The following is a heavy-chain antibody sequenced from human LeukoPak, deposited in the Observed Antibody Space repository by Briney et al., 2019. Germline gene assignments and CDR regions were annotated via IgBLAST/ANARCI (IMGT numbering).Heavy chain of an antibody. D-gene: IGHD3-10*01. Sequence: PSETLSLTCAVYGGSFSGYYWSWIRQPPGKGLEWIGEINHSGSTNYSPSLKSRVTISVDTSKNQFSLKLSSVTAADTAVYYCARKASINYYGSGSYLFDPWGQGTLVTVSS. CDR1: GGSFSGYY. CDR2: INHSGST. CDR3: ARKASINYYGSGSYLFDP. J-gene: IGHJ5*02. V-gene: IGHV4-34*01.